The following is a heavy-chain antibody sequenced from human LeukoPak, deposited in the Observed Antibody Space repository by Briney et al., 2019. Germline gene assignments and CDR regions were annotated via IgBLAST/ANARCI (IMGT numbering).Heavy chain of an antibody. J-gene: IGHJ5*02. CDR3: ARGIVVPAGESGSGFDP. CDR1: GGTFSSYA. Sequence: SVKVSCKASGGTFSSYAISWVRQAPGQGLEWMGRIIPILGIANYAQKFQGRVTITADKSTSTAYMELSSLRSEDTAVYYCARGIVVPAGESGSGFDPWGQGTLVTVSS. V-gene: IGHV1-69*04. D-gene: IGHD2-2*01. CDR2: IIPILGIA.